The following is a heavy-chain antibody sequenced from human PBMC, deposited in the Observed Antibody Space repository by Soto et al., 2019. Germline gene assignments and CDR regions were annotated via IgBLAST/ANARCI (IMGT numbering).Heavy chain of an antibody. J-gene: IGHJ4*02. Sequence: ASVKVSCKASGYTFTVYAIRWVRQAPGQRLEWMGWINAGNGHTKYSQKFQGRVTITRDTSASTAYMELSSLRSEDTALYYCARAVAVPADFDYWGQGTLVTVSS. CDR2: INAGNGHT. CDR1: GYTFTVYA. CDR3: ARAVAVPADFDY. D-gene: IGHD6-19*01. V-gene: IGHV1-3*01.